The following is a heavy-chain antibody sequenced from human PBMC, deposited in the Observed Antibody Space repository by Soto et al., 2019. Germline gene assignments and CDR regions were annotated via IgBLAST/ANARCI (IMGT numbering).Heavy chain of an antibody. CDR2: ISPYNGDT. J-gene: IGHJ6*03. Sequence: QVQLVQSGAEMKKPGASVKISCKASGYTFKRFGVNWVRQAPGRGLEWMGWISPYNGDTTYAENFQGRVTMASDTPTATAYMEWTSLRSDDTAVYYCAVRYCFVDVCLTPGVFDTDVWGKGTTVSVSS. V-gene: IGHV1-18*01. CDR3: AVRYCFVDVCLTPGVFDTDV. CDR1: GYTFKRFG. D-gene: IGHD2-15*01.